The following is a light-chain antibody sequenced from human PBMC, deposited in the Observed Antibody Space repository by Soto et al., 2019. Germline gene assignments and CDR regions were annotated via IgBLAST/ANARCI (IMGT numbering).Light chain of an antibody. Sequence: QSVLTQPASVSGSPGQSITISCTGTSSDVGGYNYVSWYQQHPGKAPKLMIYDVSNRPSGVSNRFPGSKSGNTASLTISGLQAEDEADYYCSSYTSSSTAVFGTGTKLTVL. J-gene: IGLJ1*01. CDR1: SSDVGGYNY. CDR3: SSYTSSSTAV. CDR2: DVS. V-gene: IGLV2-14*01.